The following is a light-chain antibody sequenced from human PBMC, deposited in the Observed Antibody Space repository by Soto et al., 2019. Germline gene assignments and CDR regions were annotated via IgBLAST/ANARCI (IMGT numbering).Light chain of an antibody. CDR1: QSISSW. J-gene: IGKJ1*01. CDR3: QQSYSTPPT. V-gene: IGKV1-39*01. CDR2: AAS. Sequence: DIQMTQSPSTLSASVGDRVTITCRASQSISSWLAWYQQRPGKAPKFLIYAASSLQSGVPSRFSGSGSGADFTLTISSLQPEDIATYYCQQSYSTPPTFGQGTKVDIK.